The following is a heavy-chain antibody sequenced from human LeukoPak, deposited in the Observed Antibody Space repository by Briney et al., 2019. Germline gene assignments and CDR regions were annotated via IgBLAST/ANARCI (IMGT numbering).Heavy chain of an antibody. D-gene: IGHD3-16*01. V-gene: IGHV3-66*01. CDR1: GFTVSSNY. CDR3: ARDGGYRDYFDY. J-gene: IGHJ4*02. Sequence: GGSLRLSCAASGFTVSSNYMSWVRQAPGKGLERVSVIYSGGSTYYADSVKGRFTISRDNSKNTLYLQMNSLRAEDTAVYYCARDGGYRDYFDYWGQGTLVTVSS. CDR2: IYSGGST.